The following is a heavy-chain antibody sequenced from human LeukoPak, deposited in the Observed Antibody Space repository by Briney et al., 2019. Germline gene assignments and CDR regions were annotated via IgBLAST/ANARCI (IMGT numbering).Heavy chain of an antibody. CDR1: GYTFTGYY. CDR2: INPNSGGT. J-gene: IGHJ4*02. V-gene: IGHV1-2*02. D-gene: IGHD3-16*01. Sequence: ASVKVSCKASGYTFTGYYMHWVRQAPGQGLEWMGWINPNSGGTNYAQKFQGRVTMTRDTSISTAYMELSRLRSDDTAVYYCARDQGLTSHYASPHGDYWGQGTLVTVSS. CDR3: ARDQGLTSHYASPHGDY.